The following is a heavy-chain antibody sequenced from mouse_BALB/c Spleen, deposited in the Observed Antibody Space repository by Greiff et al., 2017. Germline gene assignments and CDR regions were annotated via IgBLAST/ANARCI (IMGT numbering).Heavy chain of an antibody. Sequence: LVESGPELEKPGASVKISCKASGYPFTGYNMNWVKQSNGKSLEWIGNIDPYYGGTSYNQKFKGKATLTVDKSSSTAYMQLKSLTSEDSAVYYCAREGYDGSAMDYWGQGTSVTVSS. V-gene: IGHV1-39*01. CDR1: GYPFTGYN. J-gene: IGHJ4*01. CDR2: IDPYYGGT. D-gene: IGHD2-2*01. CDR3: AREGYDGSAMDY.